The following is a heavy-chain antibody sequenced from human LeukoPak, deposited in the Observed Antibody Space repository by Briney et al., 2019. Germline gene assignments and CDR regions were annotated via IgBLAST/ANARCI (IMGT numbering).Heavy chain of an antibody. Sequence: GASVKVSCKASGGTFSSYAISWVRQAPGQGREWMGGIIPIFGTANYAQKFQGRVTITADESTSTAYMELSSLRSEDTAVYYWWAGDSKIVATTFDYWGQGTLVTVSS. CDR2: IIPIFGTA. V-gene: IGHV1-69*13. J-gene: IGHJ4*02. CDR1: GGTFSSYA. CDR3: WAGDSKIVATTFDY. D-gene: IGHD5-12*01.